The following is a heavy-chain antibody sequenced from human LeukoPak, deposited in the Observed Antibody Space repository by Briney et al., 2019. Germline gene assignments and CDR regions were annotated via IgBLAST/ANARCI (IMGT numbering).Heavy chain of an antibody. CDR2: IYYRGTT. D-gene: IGHD3-16*01. J-gene: IGHJ4*02. CDR3: ARHKDDYVWGTVRSGFGL. Sequence: SETLTLTCTVSGGSLSSNHYYWAWIRQPPGKGLEWLGSIYYRGTTYYNPSLKSRVTISVDTSNSQFSLKLSSVTAADTSVYYCARHKDDYVWGTVRSGFGLWGQGTLV. CDR1: GGSLSSNHYY. V-gene: IGHV4-39*01.